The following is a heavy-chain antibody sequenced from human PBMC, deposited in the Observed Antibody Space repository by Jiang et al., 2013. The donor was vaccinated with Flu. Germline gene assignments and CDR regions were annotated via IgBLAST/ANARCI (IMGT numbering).Heavy chain of an antibody. J-gene: IGHJ2*01. CDR2: IIPILGIA. CDR1: GGTFSSYT. Sequence: GAEVKKPGSSVKVSCKASGGTFSSYTISWVRQAPGQGLEWMGRIIPILGIANYALKFQGRVTMTRNTAIGTAYMELSGLRSEDTAVYYCARGVSYYYDKRGHYKNWYFDLWGRGTLVTVSS. V-gene: IGHV1-69*02. D-gene: IGHD3-22*01. CDR3: ARGVSYYYDKRGHYKNWYFDL.